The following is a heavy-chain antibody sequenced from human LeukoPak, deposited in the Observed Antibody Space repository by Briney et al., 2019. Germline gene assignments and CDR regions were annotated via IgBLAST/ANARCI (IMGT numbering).Heavy chain of an antibody. CDR2: ISSDGNNK. CDR3: AKKYPGGLIEPPDY. J-gene: IGHJ4*02. V-gene: IGHV3-30*18. CDR1: GFSFSSYG. Sequence: GGSLRLSCAASGFSFSSYGRHWVRQAPGKGLEWVAVISSDGNNKDYADSLKGRFTISRDNSKNTLYPQMNSLRAEDTAMYYCAKKYPGGLIEPPDYWGQGTLVTVSS. D-gene: IGHD3-16*01.